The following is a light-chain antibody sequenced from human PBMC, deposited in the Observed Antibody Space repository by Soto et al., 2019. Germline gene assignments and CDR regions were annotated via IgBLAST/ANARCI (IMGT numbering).Light chain of an antibody. Sequence: EIVLTQSPGTLSLSPGEIATLFFSASQSVTTSQLAWYQQKPGQAPRLLIYDAYNRATGIPPRFSGSGSGTDFTLTISSLEPEDSAVYYCQQRHMWPITFGQGTRLEIK. J-gene: IGKJ5*01. CDR2: DAY. V-gene: IGKV3D-20*02. CDR1: QSVTTSQ. CDR3: QQRHMWPIT.